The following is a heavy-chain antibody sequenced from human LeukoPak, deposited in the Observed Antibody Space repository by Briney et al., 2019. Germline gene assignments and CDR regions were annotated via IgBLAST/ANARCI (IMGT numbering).Heavy chain of an antibody. CDR3: ASGTVWLQLSY. V-gene: IGHV3-66*01. CDR2: IYSGGSI. CDR1: GFTVSSNY. J-gene: IGHJ4*02. D-gene: IGHD5-24*01. Sequence: GGSLRLSCAASGFTVSSNYMSWVRQAPGKGLEWVPVIYSGGSIYYADSVKGRFTISRDNSKNTLYLQMNSLRAEDTAVYYCASGTVWLQLSYWGQGTLVTVSS.